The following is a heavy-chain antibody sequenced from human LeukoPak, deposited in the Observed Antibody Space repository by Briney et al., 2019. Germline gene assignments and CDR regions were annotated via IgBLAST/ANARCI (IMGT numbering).Heavy chain of an antibody. CDR3: ARLGDDCSSTSCYRLIDY. J-gene: IGHJ4*02. CDR2: INWNGGST. V-gene: IGHV3-20*04. D-gene: IGHD2-2*01. CDR1: GFTFDDYG. Sequence: GGSLRLSCAASGFTFDDYGMSWVRQAPGKGLEWVSGINWNGGSTGYADSVKGRFTISRDNAKNSLYLQMNSLRDEDTALYYCARLGDDCSSTSCYRLIDYWGQGTLVTVSS.